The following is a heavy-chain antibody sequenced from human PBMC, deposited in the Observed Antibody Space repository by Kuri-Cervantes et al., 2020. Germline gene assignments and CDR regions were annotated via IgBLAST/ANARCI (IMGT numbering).Heavy chain of an antibody. J-gene: IGHJ1*01. CDR3: TGSDYYLDPDFFQH. CDR1: GFSFGDYA. D-gene: IGHD3-22*01. Sequence: GGSLRLSCTVSGFSFGDYAMSWFRQAPGKGLEWVGVIRSKTDGGTTDYAAPVKGRFPISRDDSKNTLYLQMNSLKTEDTAVYYCTGSDYYLDPDFFQHWGQGTLVTVSS. CDR2: IRSKTDGGTT. V-gene: IGHV3-49*03.